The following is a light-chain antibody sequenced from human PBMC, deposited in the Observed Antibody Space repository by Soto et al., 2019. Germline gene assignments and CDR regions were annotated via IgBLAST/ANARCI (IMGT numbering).Light chain of an antibody. CDR1: SSDVGGYNY. J-gene: IGLJ1*01. CDR3: SSYTSRSTLV. CDR2: EVT. V-gene: IGLV2-14*01. Sequence: SFLTRPPSGSGSPGQSITISCTGTSSDVGGYNYVSWYQQHPGKAPKLMIYEVTNRPSGVSNRFSGSKSGNTASLTISGLQAEDEADYYCSSYTSRSTLVFGTGTKVTVL.